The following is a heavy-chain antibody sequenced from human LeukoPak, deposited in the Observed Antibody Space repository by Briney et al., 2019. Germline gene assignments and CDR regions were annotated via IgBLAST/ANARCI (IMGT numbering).Heavy chain of an antibody. Sequence: PGGSLRLSCAASGFTVSSNYMSWVRQAPGKGLEWVSVIYSGGSTYYADSVKGRFTISRDNSKNTLYLQMNSLRAEDTAVYYCAKDMGTTVTSYFQHWGQGTLVTVSS. CDR3: AKDMGTTVTSYFQH. J-gene: IGHJ1*01. CDR1: GFTVSSNY. D-gene: IGHD4-17*01. CDR2: IYSGGST. V-gene: IGHV3-66*01.